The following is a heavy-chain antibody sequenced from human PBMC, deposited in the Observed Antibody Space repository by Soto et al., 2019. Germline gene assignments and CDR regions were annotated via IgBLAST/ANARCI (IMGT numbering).Heavy chain of an antibody. CDR3: AHSLYDYVWGTNWFDP. CDR2: IYWDDYK. J-gene: IGHJ5*02. CDR1: GFSLSTSGVG. D-gene: IGHD3-16*01. V-gene: IGHV2-5*02. Sequence: QITLKESGPTLVKPTQTLTLTCTFSGFSLSTSGVGVGWIRQPPGKALEWLALIYWDDYKRYSPSLKSRLTITKYTSKNQVVLTMTNMDPVDTATYYCAHSLYDYVWGTNWFDPWGQGTLVTVSS.